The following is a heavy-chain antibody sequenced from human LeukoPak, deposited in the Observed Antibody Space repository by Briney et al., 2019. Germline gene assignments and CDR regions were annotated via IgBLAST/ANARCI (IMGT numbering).Heavy chain of an antibody. CDR2: IYHSGST. CDR3: AREEDYGGNLDY. D-gene: IGHD4-23*01. V-gene: IGHV4-38-2*02. Sequence: SETLSLTCTVSGYSISSGYYWGWIRQPPGKGPEWIGSIYHSGSTYYNPSLKSRVTISVDTSKNQFSLKLSSVTAADTAVYYCAREEDYGGNLDYWGQGTLVTVSS. CDR1: GYSISSGYY. J-gene: IGHJ4*02.